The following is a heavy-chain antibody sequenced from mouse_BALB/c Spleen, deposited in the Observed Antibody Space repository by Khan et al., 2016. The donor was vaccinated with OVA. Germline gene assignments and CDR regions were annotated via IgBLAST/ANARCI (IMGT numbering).Heavy chain of an antibody. CDR2: IDPANGDT. CDR1: GFNIKDTY. D-gene: IGHD2-1*01. Sequence: EVQLQQSGAELVKPGASVKLSCTASGFNIKDTYIHWVKERPEQGPEWIGRIDPANGDTKYDPKFQGKATITADPSSNTAYLQLSSLTSEDTAVYYCATLYGSPFTYWGQGTLVTVSA. V-gene: IGHV14-3*02. CDR3: ATLYGSPFTY. J-gene: IGHJ3*01.